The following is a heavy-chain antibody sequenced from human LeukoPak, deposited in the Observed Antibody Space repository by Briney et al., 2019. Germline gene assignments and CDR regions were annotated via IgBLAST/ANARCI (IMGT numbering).Heavy chain of an antibody. J-gene: IGHJ4*02. D-gene: IGHD3/OR15-3a*01. Sequence: PSETLSLTCPVSGGSISSSNYYWGWIRQPPGKGLEWIGAIYYSGNTYYNASLKSQVSISIDTSKNQFSLRLTSVTAADTAVYYCARQTGSGLFILPGGQGTLVTVSS. CDR2: IYYSGNT. V-gene: IGHV4-39*01. CDR1: GGSISSSNYY. CDR3: ARQTGSGLFILP.